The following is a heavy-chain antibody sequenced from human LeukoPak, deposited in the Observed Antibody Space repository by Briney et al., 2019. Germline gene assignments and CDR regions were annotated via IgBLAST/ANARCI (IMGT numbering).Heavy chain of an antibody. CDR1: GFTFSSYW. V-gene: IGHV3-7*01. D-gene: IGHD6-19*01. Sequence: PGGSLRLSCAASGFTFSSYWMSWVRRAPGKGLEWVANIKQDGSEKYYVDSVKGRCTISRDNAKNSLYLQMNSLRAEDTAVYYCARALTLYSSGTDYWGQGTLVTVSS. CDR3: ARALTLYSSGTDY. CDR2: IKQDGSEK. J-gene: IGHJ4*02.